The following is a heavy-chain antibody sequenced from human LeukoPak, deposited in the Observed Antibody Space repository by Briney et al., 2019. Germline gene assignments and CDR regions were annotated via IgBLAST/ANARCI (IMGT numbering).Heavy chain of an antibody. Sequence: PGESLKISCKGSGYSFTSYWIGWVRQMPGKGLEWMGIIYPGDSDTRYSPSFQGQVTISADKSISTAYLQWSSLKASDTAMYYCARGGTYYDILTGYSSYYFDYWGQGTLVTVSS. CDR3: ARGGTYYDILTGYSSYYFDY. CDR1: GYSFTSYW. J-gene: IGHJ4*02. CDR2: IYPGDSDT. D-gene: IGHD3-9*01. V-gene: IGHV5-51*01.